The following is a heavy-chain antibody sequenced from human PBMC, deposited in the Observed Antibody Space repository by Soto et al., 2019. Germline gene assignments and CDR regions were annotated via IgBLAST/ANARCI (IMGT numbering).Heavy chain of an antibody. CDR3: ARRPSVETYYYYYGMDV. CDR2: IYYSGST. Sequence: SETLSLTCTVSGGSISSSSYYWGWIRQPPGKGLEWIGSIYYSGSTYYNPSLKSRVTISVDTSKNQFSLKLSSVTAADTAVYYCARRPSVETYYYYYGMDVWGQGTTVTVSS. CDR1: GGSISSSSYY. J-gene: IGHJ6*02. V-gene: IGHV4-39*01. D-gene: IGHD1-1*01.